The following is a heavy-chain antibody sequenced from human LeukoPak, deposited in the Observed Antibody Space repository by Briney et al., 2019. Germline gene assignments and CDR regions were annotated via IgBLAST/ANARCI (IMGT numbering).Heavy chain of an antibody. CDR2: INHSGST. Sequence: PSETLSLTCAVYGGSFSGYYWSWIRQPPGKGLEWIGEINHSGSTNYNPSLKSRVTISVDKSKSQFSLRLTSVTAADTAVYYCASNGYYCIEFWGKGTTVTVSS. CDR3: ASNGYYCIEF. J-gene: IGHJ6*03. D-gene: IGHD2-8*01. CDR1: GGSFSGYY. V-gene: IGHV4-34*01.